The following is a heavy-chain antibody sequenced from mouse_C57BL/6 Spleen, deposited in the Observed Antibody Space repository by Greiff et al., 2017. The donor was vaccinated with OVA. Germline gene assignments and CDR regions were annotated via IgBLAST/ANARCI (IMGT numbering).Heavy chain of an antibody. CDR2: INPSNGGT. CDR1: GYTFTSYW. Sequence: VQLQQPGTELVKPGASVKLSCKASGYTFTSYWMHWVKQRPGQGLEWIGNINPSNGGTNYNEKFKSKATLTVDKSSSTAYMQLSSLTSEDSAVYECARSGDYYGNYYAMDYWGQGTSVTVSS. V-gene: IGHV1-53*01. J-gene: IGHJ4*01. CDR3: ARSGDYYGNYYAMDY. D-gene: IGHD2-1*01.